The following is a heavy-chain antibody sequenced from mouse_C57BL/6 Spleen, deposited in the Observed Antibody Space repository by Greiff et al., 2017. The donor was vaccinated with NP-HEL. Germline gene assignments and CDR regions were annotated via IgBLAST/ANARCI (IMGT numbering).Heavy chain of an antibody. V-gene: IGHV1-82*01. CDR3: ARSDYDEGYAMDD. CDR2: IYPGDGDT. J-gene: IGHJ4*01. Sequence: VQLQQSGPELVKPGASVKISCKASGYAFSSSWMNWVKQRPGKGLEWIGRIYPGDGDTKYNGKFKGKATLTADKSSSTAYMQLSSLTSEDTAVYFCARSDYDEGYAMDDWGQGTSVTVSS. CDR1: GYAFSSSW. D-gene: IGHD2-4*01.